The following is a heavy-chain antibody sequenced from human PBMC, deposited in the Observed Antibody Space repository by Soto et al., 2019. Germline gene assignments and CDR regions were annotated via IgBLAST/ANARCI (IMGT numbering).Heavy chain of an antibody. D-gene: IGHD1-26*01. Sequence: QVQLMESGGGVVQPGRSLRLSCAASGLTFSHYAMHWVRQAPGKGLEWVALMSYDGSNEYYADSVKGRFTISRDNSKNTLYLQMNSLRAEDTAVYYCAKDGSHNFDYWGQGTLVTVSS. V-gene: IGHV3-30*18. CDR1: GLTFSHYA. CDR2: MSYDGSNE. J-gene: IGHJ4*02. CDR3: AKDGSHNFDY.